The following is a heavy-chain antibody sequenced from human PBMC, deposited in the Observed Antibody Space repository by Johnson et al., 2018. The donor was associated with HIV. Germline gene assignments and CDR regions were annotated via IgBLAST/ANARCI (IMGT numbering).Heavy chain of an antibody. V-gene: IGHV3-30-3*01. D-gene: IGHD2-15*01. CDR3: AREGTIHSAFDI. CDR1: GFTFSSYA. J-gene: IGHJ3*02. CDR2: ISYDESNK. Sequence: QVQLVESGGGMVRPGGSLRLSCAASGFTFSSYAMHWVRQAPGKGLEWVAVISYDESNKYYADSVKGRFTISRDNSSNTLYLQMNSLRVKDTAVYYCAREGTIHSAFDIWGQGTMVTVA.